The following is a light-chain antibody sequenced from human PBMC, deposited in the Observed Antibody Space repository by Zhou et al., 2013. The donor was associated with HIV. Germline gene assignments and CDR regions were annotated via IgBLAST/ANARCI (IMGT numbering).Light chain of an antibody. CDR1: QSISSY. CDR3: QQCNSYPYT. J-gene: IGKJ2*01. V-gene: IGKV1-5*03. Sequence: DIQMTQSPSSLSPSLGDRVTITCRASQSISSYLIWYQQKPGKAPKLLIYKASSLESGAPSRFSGSGSGTEFTLTISSLQPDDFATYYCQQCNSYPYTFGQGTKLEIK. CDR2: KAS.